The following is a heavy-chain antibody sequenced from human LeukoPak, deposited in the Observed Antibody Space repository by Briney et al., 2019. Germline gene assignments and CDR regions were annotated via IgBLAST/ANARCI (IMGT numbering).Heavy chain of an antibody. D-gene: IGHD3-22*01. CDR1: GGSISSYY. CDR3: ARAAPGFYDSSGYYYVGAFDI. Sequence: ASETLSLTCTVSGGSISSYYWSWIRQPPGKGLEWIGYNYYSGSTNYNPSLKSRVTISVDTSKNQFSLKLSSVTAADTAVYYCARAAPGFYDSSGYYYVGAFDIWGQGTMVTVSS. J-gene: IGHJ3*02. V-gene: IGHV4-59*01. CDR2: NYYSGST.